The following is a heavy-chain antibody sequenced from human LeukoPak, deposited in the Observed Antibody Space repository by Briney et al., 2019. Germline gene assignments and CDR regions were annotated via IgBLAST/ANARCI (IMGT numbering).Heavy chain of an antibody. J-gene: IGHJ4*02. CDR3: ARGLFGTGYAHFDY. V-gene: IGHV4-59*01. Sequence: PSETLSLTCTVSGGSISSDYWSWIRQPPGKGLEWIGYIYYSGSTKYNSSLKSRITISVDTSKKQFSLKLSSVTAADTAVYYCARGLFGTGYAHFDYWGQGTLVTVSS. CDR1: GGSISSDY. D-gene: IGHD5-12*01. CDR2: IYYSGST.